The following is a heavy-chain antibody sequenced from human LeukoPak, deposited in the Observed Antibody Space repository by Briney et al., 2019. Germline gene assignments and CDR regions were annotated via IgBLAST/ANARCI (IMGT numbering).Heavy chain of an antibody. D-gene: IGHD2-15*01. Sequence: ASVKVSCKASGYIFTRYGISWVRQAPGQGLEWMGWISAHCGNTNYAQKFQDRVTMTTDTSTNTAYMELRSLRPDDTAVYYCARDFFHGRCSGLSCFLLDYWGQGSLVTVSS. CDR2: ISAHCGNT. CDR1: GYIFTRYG. CDR3: ARDFFHGRCSGLSCFLLDY. V-gene: IGHV1-18*04. J-gene: IGHJ4*02.